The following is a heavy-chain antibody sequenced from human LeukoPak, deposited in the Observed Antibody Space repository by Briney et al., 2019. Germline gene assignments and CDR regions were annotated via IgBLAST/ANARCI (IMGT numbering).Heavy chain of an antibody. D-gene: IGHD2-21*02. J-gene: IGHJ2*01. CDR2: IYISGST. Sequence: SETLSLTCTVSRGSINNYYWSWIRQPAGKGLEWIGRIYISGSTNYNPSLKSRVTMSVDTSMNQFSLKLSSATAADTAVYYCARDKEYCGGDCSYWYFDLWGRGTAVTASS. CDR1: RGSINNYY. V-gene: IGHV4-4*07. CDR3: ARDKEYCGGDCSYWYFDL.